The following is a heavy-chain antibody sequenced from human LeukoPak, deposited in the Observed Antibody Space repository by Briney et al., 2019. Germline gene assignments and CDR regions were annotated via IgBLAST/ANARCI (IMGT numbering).Heavy chain of an antibody. CDR2: IYYSGST. Sequence: TSETLSLTCTVSGGSISSYYWSWIRQPPGKGLEWIGYIYYSGSTSYNPSLKSRVTISVDTSKNQFSLKLRSVTAADTAVYYCARYSGSYPHDAFEIWGQGAMVTVSS. CDR1: GGSISSYY. D-gene: IGHD1-26*01. CDR3: ARYSGSYPHDAFEI. V-gene: IGHV4-59*01. J-gene: IGHJ3*02.